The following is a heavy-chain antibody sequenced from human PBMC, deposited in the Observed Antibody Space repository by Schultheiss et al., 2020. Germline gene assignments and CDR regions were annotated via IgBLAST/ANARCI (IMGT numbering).Heavy chain of an antibody. CDR1: GFTFSSYA. V-gene: IGHV3-23*01. D-gene: IGHD3-10*01. J-gene: IGHJ4*02. CDR3: AKASITMVRGDTFDY. Sequence: GESLKISCAASGFTFSSYAMSWVRQAPGKGLEWVSAISGSGGSTYYADSVKGRFTISRDNSKNTLYLQMNSLRAEDTAVYYCAKASITMVRGDTFDYWGQGTLVTVSS. CDR2: ISGSGGST.